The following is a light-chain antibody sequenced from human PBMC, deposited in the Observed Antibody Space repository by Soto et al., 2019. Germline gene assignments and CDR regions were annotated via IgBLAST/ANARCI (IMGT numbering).Light chain of an antibody. CDR1: QPITSTF. J-gene: IGKJ4*01. V-gene: IGKV3-20*01. Sequence: EIVLTQSPGTLSLSPGERATLSCRASQPITSTFLAWYQQTPGQAPRLLIYDGSNRATGVPDRFSGSGSGTHFTLTINRQEPAHFAVYYCQHYTALLTFGGGTKLEIK. CDR3: QHYTALLT. CDR2: DGS.